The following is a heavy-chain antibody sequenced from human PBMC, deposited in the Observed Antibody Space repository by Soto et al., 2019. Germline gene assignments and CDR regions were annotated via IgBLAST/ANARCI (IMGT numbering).Heavy chain of an antibody. CDR1: GFTFSSYA. D-gene: IGHD6-13*01. J-gene: IGHJ1*01. CDR2: IIPIFGTA. V-gene: IGHV1-69*01. CDR3: ARVGFQVIGAVGTFCFEH. Sequence: QVQLVQSGAEVKKPGSSVKLSCKASGFTFSSYAISWVRQAPGQGLEWMGGIIPIFGTANYAQKVEGRVTITADESTNTAYTEQSSMRSEDAAVYYCARVGFQVIGAVGTFCFEHWGQGTLVTVSS.